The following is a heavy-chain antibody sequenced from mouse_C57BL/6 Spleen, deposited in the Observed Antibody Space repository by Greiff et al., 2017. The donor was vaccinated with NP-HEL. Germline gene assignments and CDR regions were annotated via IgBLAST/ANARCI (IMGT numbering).Heavy chain of an antibody. CDR1: GYTFTSYW. J-gene: IGHJ3*01. V-gene: IGHV1-69*01. CDR2: IDPSDSYT. D-gene: IGHD2-4*01. Sequence: QVQLQQPGAELVMPGASVKLSCKASGYTFTSYWMHWVKQRPGQGLEWIGEIDPSDSYTNYNQKFKGKSTLTVDKSSSTAYMQLSSLTSEDSAVYYCARGDYLLPPAYWGQGTLVTVSA. CDR3: ARGDYLLPPAY.